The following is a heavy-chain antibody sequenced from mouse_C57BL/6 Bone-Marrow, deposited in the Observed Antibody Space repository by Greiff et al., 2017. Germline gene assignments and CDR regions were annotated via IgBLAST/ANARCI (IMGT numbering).Heavy chain of an antibody. CDR3: ARGHFYYYGSSHWYFDA. J-gene: IGHJ1*03. CDR1: GYTFTGYW. Sequence: VMLVESGAELMKPGASVKLSCKATGYTFTGYWIEWVKQRPGHGLEWIGELLPGSGSTNYNEKFKGKATFTADTSSNTAYMQLSSLTTEDSAIYYCARGHFYYYGSSHWYFDAWGTGTTVTVSS. V-gene: IGHV1-9*01. CDR2: LLPGSGST. D-gene: IGHD1-1*01.